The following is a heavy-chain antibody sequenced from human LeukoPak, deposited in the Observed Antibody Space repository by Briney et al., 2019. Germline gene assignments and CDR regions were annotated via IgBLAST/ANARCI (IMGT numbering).Heavy chain of an antibody. CDR3: AKGGKWDVTPFDY. V-gene: IGHV3-23*01. J-gene: IGHJ4*02. CDR2: ISGGGGST. Sequence: GGSLRLSCAASGFTFTSYSMNWVRQAPGKGLEWVSTISGGGGSTYYADSVKGRFTIPRDNSKNTLYLQVNSLRAEDTAVYYCAKGGKWDVTPFDYWGQGTLVTVSS. CDR1: GFTFTSYS. D-gene: IGHD1-26*01.